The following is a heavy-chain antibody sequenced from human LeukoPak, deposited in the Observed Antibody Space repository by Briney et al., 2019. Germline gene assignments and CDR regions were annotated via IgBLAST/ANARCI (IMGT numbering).Heavy chain of an antibody. CDR1: GFTFSSFG. CDR3: ATAPNVYYLDY. J-gene: IGHJ4*02. V-gene: IGHV3-23*01. CDR2: INGNGAMT. D-gene: IGHD3-10*02. Sequence: GGSLRLSCTASGFTFSSFGMSWVRQVPGKGLDWVSTINGNGAMTYYADSVKGRFTISRDNSRNTVFLQMNSLRAEDTALYYCATAPNVYYLDYWGQGTLVTVSS.